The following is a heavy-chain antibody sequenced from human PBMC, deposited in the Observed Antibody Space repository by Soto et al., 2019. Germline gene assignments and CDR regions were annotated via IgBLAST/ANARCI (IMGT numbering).Heavy chain of an antibody. CDR3: TTAYCGGDCP. D-gene: IGHD2-21*02. J-gene: IGHJ5*02. Sequence: QVQLQESGPGLVKPSQTLSLTCNVSGGPISSGDYYWSWIRQPPGKGLEWIGYTYSSGDTYYNPSLKSRVTISVDTSTNQFSLKLSSVTAADTAVYYCTTAYCGGDCPWGQGTRVTVSS. CDR1: GGPISSGDYY. CDR2: TYSSGDT. V-gene: IGHV4-30-4*01.